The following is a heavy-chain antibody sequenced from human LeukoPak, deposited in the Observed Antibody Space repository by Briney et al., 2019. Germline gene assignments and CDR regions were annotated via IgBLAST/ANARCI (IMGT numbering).Heavy chain of an antibody. CDR3: ARTIRRGMTTVNFDY. J-gene: IGHJ4*02. CDR2: IYTSGST. Sequence: SETLSFTCTVSGGSISSYYWSWIRQPPGKGLEWIGYIYTSGSTNYNPSLKSRVTISVDTSKNQFSLKLNSVTAADTAVYYCARTIRRGMTTVNFDYWGQGTLVTVSS. D-gene: IGHD4-11*01. V-gene: IGHV4-4*09. CDR1: GGSISSYY.